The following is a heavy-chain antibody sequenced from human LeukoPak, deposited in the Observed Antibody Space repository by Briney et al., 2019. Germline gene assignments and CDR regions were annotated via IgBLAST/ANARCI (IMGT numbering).Heavy chain of an antibody. D-gene: IGHD6-19*01. CDR2: ISPSGGST. CDR3: ARDGDSGSTDYYYYMDV. V-gene: IGHV1-46*01. CDR1: GYTFTSSY. J-gene: IGHJ6*03. Sequence: ASVKVSCKASGYTFTSSYMHWVRQAPGQGLEWMGIISPSGGSTSYAQKFKGRVTMTRDTSTSTFYMELSSLRSEDTAVYYCARDGDSGSTDYYYYMDVWGKGTTVTISS.